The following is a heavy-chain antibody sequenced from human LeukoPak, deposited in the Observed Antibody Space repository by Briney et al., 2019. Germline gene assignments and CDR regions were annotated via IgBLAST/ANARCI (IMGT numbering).Heavy chain of an antibody. V-gene: IGHV1-18*01. CDR2: ISAYNGNT. J-gene: IGHJ6*02. CDR1: GYTFTSYG. CDR3: AREKIWNYYYYGMDV. Sequence: ASVKVSCKASGYTFTSYGISWVRQAPGQGVEWMGWISAYNGNTNYAQKLQGRVTMTTDTSTSTAYMELRSLRSDDTAVYYCAREKIWNYYYYGMDVWAKGPRSPSP. D-gene: IGHD1-1*01.